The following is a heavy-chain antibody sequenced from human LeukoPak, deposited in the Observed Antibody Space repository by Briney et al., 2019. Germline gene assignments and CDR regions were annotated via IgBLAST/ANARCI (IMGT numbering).Heavy chain of an antibody. CDR2: FYNSGRS. CDR3: ASMYYDSNPFDY. Sequence: PSETLSLTCTVSDDSISDYYRGWIRQPPGKGLEWIGYFYNSGRSTYNPSLKSRVTMSVDTSKNQFSLKLSSVTAADTAVYYCASMYYDSNPFDYWGQGTLVTVSS. V-gene: IGHV4-59*12. CDR1: DDSISDYY. D-gene: IGHD3-22*01. J-gene: IGHJ4*02.